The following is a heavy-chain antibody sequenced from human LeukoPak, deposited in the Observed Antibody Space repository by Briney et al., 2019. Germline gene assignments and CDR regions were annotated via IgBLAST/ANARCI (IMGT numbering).Heavy chain of an antibody. CDR1: GFTFSSYS. CDR2: ISSSSSTI. V-gene: IGHV3-48*01. Sequence: PGGSLRLSCAASGFTFSSYSMNWVRQAPGKGLEWVSYISSSSSTIYNADSVKGRFTISRDNARNSLYLQMNSLRAEDTALYYCARAITLDYAFDIWGQGTMVTVSS. J-gene: IGHJ3*02. CDR3: ARAITLDYAFDI. D-gene: IGHD3-10*01.